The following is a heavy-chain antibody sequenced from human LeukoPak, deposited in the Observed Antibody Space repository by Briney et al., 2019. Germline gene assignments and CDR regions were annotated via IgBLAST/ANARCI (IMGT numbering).Heavy chain of an antibody. D-gene: IGHD5-18*01. Sequence: KPGGSLRLSCAVSGFTFSDYTMTWVRQAPGKGLEWVSYISTSSSTIYYADSVKGRFTISRDNTKNALYLQMNSLRAEDTAVYYCARVPSGYTLGYGYYYYYMDVWGKGTTVTVSS. CDR1: GFTFSDYT. V-gene: IGHV3-11*04. CDR3: ARVPSGYTLGYGYYYYYMDV. J-gene: IGHJ6*03. CDR2: ISTSSSTI.